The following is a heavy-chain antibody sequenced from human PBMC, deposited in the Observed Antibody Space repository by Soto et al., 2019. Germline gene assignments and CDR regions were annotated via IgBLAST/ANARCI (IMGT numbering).Heavy chain of an antibody. CDR1: GGSISSSSYY. D-gene: IGHD6-6*01. CDR2: IYYSGST. Sequence: SETLSLTCTVSGGSISSSSYYWGWIRQPPGKGLEWIGSIYYSGSTYYNPSLKSRVTISVDTSKNQFSLKLSSVTAADTAVYYCARRIAARPTGGWFDPCGQGTLLTVSS. J-gene: IGHJ5*02. CDR3: ARRIAARPTGGWFDP. V-gene: IGHV4-39*01.